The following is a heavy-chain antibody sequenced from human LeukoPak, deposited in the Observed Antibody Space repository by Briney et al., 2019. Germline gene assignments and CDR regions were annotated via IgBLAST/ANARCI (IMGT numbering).Heavy chain of an antibody. CDR1: GFTFSNYA. CDR3: GRDPNGDYVGAFGF. CDR2: IRGSGGGT. D-gene: IGHD4-17*01. Sequence: PGGSLRLSCAASGFTFSNYAMTWVRQAPGKGLEWVSSIRGSGGGTDYADSVKGRFTSSRDNSKNTLYLQMNSLRAEDTAVYYCGRDPNGDYVGAFGFRGQGTMVTVSS. J-gene: IGHJ3*01. V-gene: IGHV3-23*01.